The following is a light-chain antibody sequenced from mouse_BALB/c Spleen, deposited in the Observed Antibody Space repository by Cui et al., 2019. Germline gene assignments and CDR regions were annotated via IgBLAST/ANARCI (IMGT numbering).Light chain of an antibody. Sequence: DIVMTQSPPTLSVIPGDRVSLSGRASQSISDYLHGYQQKAHESPRLLIKYASQTSAGIPSRFSGSGSGSDFTLSTNSVEPEDVGVYYCQNGHSLYTFGGGTKLEIK. CDR2: YAS. CDR3: QNGHSLYT. CDR1: QSISDY. V-gene: IGKV5-39*01. J-gene: IGKJ2*01.